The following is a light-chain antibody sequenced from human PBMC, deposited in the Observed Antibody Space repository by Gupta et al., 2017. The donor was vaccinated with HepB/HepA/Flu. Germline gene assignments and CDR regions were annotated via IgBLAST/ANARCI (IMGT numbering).Light chain of an antibody. V-gene: IGKV4-1*01. CDR2: WAS. Sequence: DIVMTQSPESLAVSVGERATINCKSSQSVLNRSNNKNYLAWYQQKPGQPPKLLIYWASTRGSGVPVRFSGSGSGTXFTLTIXSLQAEDVAVYYCQQYYTTLWTFGXGTKVEIK. CDR1: QSVLNRSNNKNY. J-gene: IGKJ1*01. CDR3: QQYYTTLWT.